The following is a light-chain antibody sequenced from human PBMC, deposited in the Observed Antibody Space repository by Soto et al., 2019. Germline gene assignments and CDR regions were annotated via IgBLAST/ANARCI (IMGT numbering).Light chain of an antibody. CDR3: QKYNSAPWT. J-gene: IGKJ1*01. V-gene: IGKV1-27*01. CDR2: AAS. CDR1: QGLSNY. Sequence: DMQVTQSPSSRSASVGGRVTITCRASQGLSNYLAWYQQKPGKVPKLLIYAASTLQSGVPSRFSGSGSGTDFTLTISSLQPEDVATYYCQKYNSAPWTFGQGTKVEIK.